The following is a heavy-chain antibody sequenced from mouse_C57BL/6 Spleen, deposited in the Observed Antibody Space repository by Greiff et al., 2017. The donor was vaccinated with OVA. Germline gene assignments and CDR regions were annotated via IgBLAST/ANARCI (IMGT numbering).Heavy chain of an antibody. Sequence: EVQVVESGGGLVKPGGSLKLSCAASGFTFSDYGMHWVRQAPEKGLEWVAYISSGSSTIYYADTVKGRFTISRDNAKNTRFLQRARLRSEDTARYYCARGGNSYYFDYWGQGTTLTVSS. CDR3: ARGGNSYYFDY. V-gene: IGHV5-17*01. D-gene: IGHD2-1*01. CDR2: ISSGSSTI. CDR1: GFTFSDYG. J-gene: IGHJ2*01.